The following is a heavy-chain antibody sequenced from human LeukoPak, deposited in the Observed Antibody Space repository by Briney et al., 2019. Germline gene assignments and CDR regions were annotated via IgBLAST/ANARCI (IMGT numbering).Heavy chain of an antibody. J-gene: IGHJ6*02. CDR3: ARDAVINDFWSPYYYYGMGV. CDR1: GGSISSYY. D-gene: IGHD3-3*01. CDR2: IYYSGSP. V-gene: IGHV4-59*01. Sequence: SETLSLTCTVSGGSISSYYWSWIRQPPGKGLEWIGYIYYSGSPNYNPSLKSRVTISVDTSKNQFSLKLSSVTAADTAVYYCARDAVINDFWSPYYYYGMGVWGQGTTVTVSS.